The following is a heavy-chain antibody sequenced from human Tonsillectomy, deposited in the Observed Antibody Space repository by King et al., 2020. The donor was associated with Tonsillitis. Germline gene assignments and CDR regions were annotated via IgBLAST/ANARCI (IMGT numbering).Heavy chain of an antibody. Sequence: QLVQSGAEVKKPGASVKVSCKASGYTFTNYYMHWVRQAPGQGLEWMGMTAPANGNTNDAQNFRGRVTVTRDTSTSTLYMELSSLRSEDTAVYFCAREPPISCYFDLGGGGTLVTVSA. V-gene: IGHV1-46*01. J-gene: IGHJ2*01. CDR1: GYTFTNYY. CDR3: AREPPISCYFDL. CDR2: TAPANGNT.